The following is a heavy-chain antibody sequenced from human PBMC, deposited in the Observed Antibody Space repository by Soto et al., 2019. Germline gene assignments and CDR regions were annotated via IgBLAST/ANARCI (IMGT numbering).Heavy chain of an antibody. D-gene: IGHD3-10*01. CDR3: ARESAGSHKNNWFDP. J-gene: IGHJ5*02. CDR2: IYYSGST. V-gene: IGHV4-59*01. CDR1: GGSISTYY. Sequence: PSETLSLTCTVSGGSISTYYWSWIRQPPGKGLEWIGYIYYSGSTYYNPSLKSRVTMSVDTSRNQLLLQLNSVTAADTAVYYCARESAGSHKNNWFDPWGQGTLVTGLL.